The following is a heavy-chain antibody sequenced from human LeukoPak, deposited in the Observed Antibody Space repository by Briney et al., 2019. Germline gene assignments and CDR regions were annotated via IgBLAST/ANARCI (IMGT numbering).Heavy chain of an antibody. V-gene: IGHV4-39*01. D-gene: IGHD5-12*01. CDR3: ATADSGYDIGGNGY. J-gene: IGHJ4*02. CDR2: IYYSGST. CDR1: GGSISSSSYY. Sequence: SETLSLTCTVSGGSISSSSYYWGWIRQSPGKGLEWIGSIYYSGSTYYNPSLKSRVTISVDTSKNQFSLKLSSVTAADTAVYYCATADSGYDIGGNGYWGQGTLVTVSS.